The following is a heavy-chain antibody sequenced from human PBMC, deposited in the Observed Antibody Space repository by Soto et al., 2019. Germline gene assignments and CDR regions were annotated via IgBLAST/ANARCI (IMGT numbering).Heavy chain of an antibody. J-gene: IGHJ6*03. CDR1: GGSFSGYY. CDR3: ARGNVVVPAAAQRKTGYMDV. D-gene: IGHD2-2*01. V-gene: IGHV4-34*01. Sequence: SETLSLTCAVYGGSFSGYYWSWIRQPPGKGLEWIGEINHSGSTNYNPSLKSRVTISVDTSKNQFSLKLSSVTAADTAVYYCARGNVVVPAAAQRKTGYMDVWGKGTTVTVSS. CDR2: INHSGST.